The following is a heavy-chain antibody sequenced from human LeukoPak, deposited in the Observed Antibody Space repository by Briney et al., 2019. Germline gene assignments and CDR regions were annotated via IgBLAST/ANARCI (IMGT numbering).Heavy chain of an antibody. J-gene: IGHJ4*02. CDR1: GGSFSGYY. Sequence: PSETLSLTCAVYGGSFSGYYWSWIRQPPGKGLEWIGEINHSGSTNYSPSLKSRVTISVDTSKNQFSLKLSSVTAADTAVYYCARGLYDSSGYYYEDWGQGTLVTVSS. D-gene: IGHD3-22*01. V-gene: IGHV4-34*01. CDR2: INHSGST. CDR3: ARGLYDSSGYYYED.